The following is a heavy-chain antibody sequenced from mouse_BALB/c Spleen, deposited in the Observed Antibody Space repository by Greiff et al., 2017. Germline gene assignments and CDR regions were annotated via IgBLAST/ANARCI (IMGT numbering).Heavy chain of an antibody. J-gene: IGHJ2*01. Sequence: EVQLQQSGPALVKPGASVKMSCKASGYTFTSYVMHWVKQKPGQGLEWIGYINPYNDGTKYNEKLKGKATLTSDKSSSTAYIELSSLTSEDSAVYYCARGNGYDFDYWGQGTTLTVSS. D-gene: IGHD2-2*01. V-gene: IGHV1-14*01. CDR3: ARGNGYDFDY. CDR1: GYTFTSYV. CDR2: INPYNDGT.